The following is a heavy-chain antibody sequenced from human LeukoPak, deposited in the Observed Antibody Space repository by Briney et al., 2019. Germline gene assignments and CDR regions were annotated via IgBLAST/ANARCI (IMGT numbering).Heavy chain of an antibody. D-gene: IGHD7-27*01. J-gene: IGHJ6*02. Sequence: GGSLRLSCAASGFSVSGNYMNWVRQPQGKGLGWVSIVCSGGVAYYADSVKGRFTISRDYSKNTVSLQMNSLRAEDTAIYYCARESPGDSNGLDVWGQGTTVTVSS. CDR2: VCSGGVA. CDR3: ARESPGDSNGLDV. V-gene: IGHV3-66*01. CDR1: GFSVSGNY.